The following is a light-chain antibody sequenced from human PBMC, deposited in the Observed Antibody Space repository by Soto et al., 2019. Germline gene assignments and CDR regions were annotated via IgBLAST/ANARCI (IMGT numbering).Light chain of an antibody. Sequence: DIQMTQSPSTLSASVGDRVTITCRASQSISNWLAWHQQKPGKAPKILIYKASSLESGVPSRFSGSGSGTEFTLTISSLQPDDFATYYCQQYNSYPWTFGQGTKVEIK. CDR3: QQYNSYPWT. V-gene: IGKV1-5*03. CDR1: QSISNW. CDR2: KAS. J-gene: IGKJ1*01.